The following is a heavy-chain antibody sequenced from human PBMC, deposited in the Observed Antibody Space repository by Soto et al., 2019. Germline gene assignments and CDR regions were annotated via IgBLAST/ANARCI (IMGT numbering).Heavy chain of an antibody. Sequence: ESGGGVVQPGRSLRLSCAASGFTFSSYGMHWVRQAPGKGLEWVAVIWYDGSNKYYADSVKGRFTISRDNSKNTLYLQMNSLRAEDTAVYYCARDYDILTGFSWGQGTLVTVSS. CDR3: ARDYDILTGFS. D-gene: IGHD3-9*01. CDR1: GFTFSSYG. V-gene: IGHV3-33*01. J-gene: IGHJ4*02. CDR2: IWYDGSNK.